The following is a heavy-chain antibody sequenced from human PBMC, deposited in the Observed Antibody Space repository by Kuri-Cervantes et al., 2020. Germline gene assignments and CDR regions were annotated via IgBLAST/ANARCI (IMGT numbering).Heavy chain of an antibody. V-gene: IGHV1-18*01. CDR1: GYTFTSYG. CDR2: ITGYSGDT. CDR3: ARDLRDIVVVVAATPEDGMDV. J-gene: IGHJ6*02. Sequence: ASVKVSCKASGYTFTSYGITWVRQAPGQGLEWMAWITGYSGDTDYAQRLQGRVTVTTDTSTSTAYMELTSLRSDDTAVYYCARDLRDIVVVVAATPEDGMDVWGQGTTVTVSS. D-gene: IGHD2-15*01.